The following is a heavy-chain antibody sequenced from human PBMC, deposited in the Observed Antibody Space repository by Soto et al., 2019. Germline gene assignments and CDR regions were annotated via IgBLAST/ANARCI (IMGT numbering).Heavy chain of an antibody. CDR2: IYSDGST. Sequence: GGSLRLSCVASEFTVGSSYMNCVRQSPGKGLEWVSVIYSDGSTYYADSVKGRFIISRDTSKNTVYLQMNSLRAEDTAVYYCARDRIRGYDHWGQGTQVTVSS. CDR1: EFTVGSSY. J-gene: IGHJ4*02. D-gene: IGHD5-12*01. CDR3: ARDRIRGYDH. V-gene: IGHV3-53*01.